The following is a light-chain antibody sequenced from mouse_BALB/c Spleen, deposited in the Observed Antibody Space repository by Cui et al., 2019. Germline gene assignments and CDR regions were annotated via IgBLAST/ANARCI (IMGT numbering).Light chain of an antibody. Sequence: DIQMIQSPSSMFASLGDRVNLSCRASHGIRGHLDWYQQQPVGTIKLLILTTSNLSSCIPSRFSGCGYGSDYSLSISGLESQDSADYYCLQRNVYPYTLGGGTKLEIK. CDR1: HGIRGH. V-gene: IGKV9-123*01. CDR2: TTS. J-gene: IGKJ2*01. CDR3: LQRNVYPYT.